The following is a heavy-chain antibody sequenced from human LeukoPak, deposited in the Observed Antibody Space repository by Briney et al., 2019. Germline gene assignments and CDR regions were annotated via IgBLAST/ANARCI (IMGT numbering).Heavy chain of an antibody. CDR3: ARDDSSGRMDV. CDR2: ISYSGNT. J-gene: IGHJ6*02. Sequence: SETLSLTCAVYGGSFSGYYWSWIRQPPGKGLEWIGYISYSGNTNYNPSLKSRVTISLDTSKNQLSLKLSSVTAADTAIYYCARDDSSGRMDVWGQGTTVTVSS. V-gene: IGHV4-59*01. CDR1: GGSFSGYY. D-gene: IGHD3-22*01.